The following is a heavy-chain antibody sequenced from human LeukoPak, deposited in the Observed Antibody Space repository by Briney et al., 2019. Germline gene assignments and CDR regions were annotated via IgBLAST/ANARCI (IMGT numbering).Heavy chain of an antibody. CDR1: GGSFSGYY. J-gene: IGHJ6*03. V-gene: IGHV4-34*01. CDR2: INHSGST. Sequence: NPSETLSLTCAVYGGSFSGYYWSWIRQPPGKGLEWIGEINHSGSTNYNPSLKSQVTISVDTSKNQFSLKLSSVTAADTAVYYCARGPKATVSYYYYYYYMDVWGKGTTVTVSS. D-gene: IGHD4-17*01. CDR3: ARGPKATVSYYYYYYYMDV.